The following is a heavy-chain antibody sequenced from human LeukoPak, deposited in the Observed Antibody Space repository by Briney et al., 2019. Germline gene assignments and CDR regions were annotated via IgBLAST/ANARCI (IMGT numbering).Heavy chain of an antibody. J-gene: IGHJ3*02. V-gene: IGHV5-51*01. CDR3: ARRDYGGTSAAFDI. Sequence: GEPLKISCKGSGYNFTTYWVAWVRHMPGKGLEWMGIIFPGDSDTRYRPSFQGQVTISADKSISTAYLQWSSLKASDTAMYYCARRDYGGTSAAFDIWGQGTMVTVSS. CDR2: IFPGDSDT. CDR1: GYNFTTYW. D-gene: IGHD4-23*01.